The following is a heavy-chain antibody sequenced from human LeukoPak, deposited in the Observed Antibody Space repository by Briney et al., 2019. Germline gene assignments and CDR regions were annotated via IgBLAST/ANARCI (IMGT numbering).Heavy chain of an antibody. Sequence: SQTLSLTCAISGDTVSSNSAAWNWIRQSPSRGLEWLGRTYYRSKWFDEYAVSAKSRISINPDPSKNQFSLQLNSVTPEDTAVYYCARGFGYSGSSVPYFDYWGQGTLVTVSS. D-gene: IGHD6-6*01. CDR3: ARGFGYSGSSVPYFDY. CDR1: GDTVSSNSAA. CDR2: TYYRSKWFD. J-gene: IGHJ4*02. V-gene: IGHV6-1*01.